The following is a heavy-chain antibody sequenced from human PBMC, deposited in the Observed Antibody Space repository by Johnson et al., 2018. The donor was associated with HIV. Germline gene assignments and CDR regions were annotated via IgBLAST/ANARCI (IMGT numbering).Heavy chain of an antibody. CDR1: GFTFSSYG. J-gene: IGHJ3*02. Sequence: QVQLVESGGGVVQPGRSLRLSCAASGFTFSSYGMHWVRQAPCKGLEWVAFIRYDGSNKYYADSVKGRFTISRDNSKNTLYLQMNSLRAEDTAVYYCAKAREYDSTGHDAFDIWGQGTMVTVSS. V-gene: IGHV3-30*02. CDR2: IRYDGSNK. CDR3: AKAREYDSTGHDAFDI. D-gene: IGHD3-22*01.